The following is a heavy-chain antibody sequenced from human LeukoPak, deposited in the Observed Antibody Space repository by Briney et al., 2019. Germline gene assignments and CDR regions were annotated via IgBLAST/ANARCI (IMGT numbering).Heavy chain of an antibody. CDR3: ARNHVGAFDI. D-gene: IGHD1-14*01. V-gene: IGHV4-34*01. CDR1: GGSFSGYY. J-gene: IGHJ3*02. Sequence: SETLSLTCAVYGGSFSGYYWSWIRQPPGKGLEWIGEINHSGSTHYNPSLKSRVTISVDTSKNQFSLKLSSVTAADTAVYYCARNHVGAFDIWGQGTMVTVSS. CDR2: INHSGST.